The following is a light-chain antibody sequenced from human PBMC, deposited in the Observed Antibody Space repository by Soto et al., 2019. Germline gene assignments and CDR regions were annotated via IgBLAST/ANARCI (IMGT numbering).Light chain of an antibody. V-gene: IGKV3D-15*01. CDR3: QQYNDWPPYS. J-gene: IGKJ2*01. CDR1: QSISYN. Sequence: EIVMTQSPDTLSVSPGERAALSCRASQSISYNVAWYQQKPGQAPRLLIYGAFIRASGIPARFSGSGSGTEFTLTISSLQSEDFAVYYCQQYNDWPPYSFGQGTKVDIK. CDR2: GAF.